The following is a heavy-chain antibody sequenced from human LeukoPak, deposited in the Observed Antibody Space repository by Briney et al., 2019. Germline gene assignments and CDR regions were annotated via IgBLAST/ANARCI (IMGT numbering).Heavy chain of an antibody. CDR2: INPINGFT. J-gene: IGHJ3*01. CDR1: GYAFTGSY. Sequence: ASVKVSCKAAGYAFTGSYIHWVRQAPGQGLEWMGWINPINGFTAYAQNFQGRVTMTRDTSISTAYMDLSRLTSDDTAVYFCARDRGARLERFYAFDFWGQGTTVTVSS. V-gene: IGHV1-2*02. D-gene: IGHD1-1*01. CDR3: ARDRGARLERFYAFDF.